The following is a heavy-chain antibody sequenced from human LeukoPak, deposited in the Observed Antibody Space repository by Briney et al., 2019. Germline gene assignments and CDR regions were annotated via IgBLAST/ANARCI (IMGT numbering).Heavy chain of an antibody. D-gene: IGHD2-2*01. J-gene: IGHJ5*02. CDR3: ARGGPDIVVVPAAKRVYNWFDP. V-gene: IGHV1-69*01. CDR1: GGTFSSHA. CDR2: IIPIFGTA. Sequence: SVKVSCKASGGTFSSHAISWVRQAPGQGLEWMGGIIPIFGTANYAQKFQGRVTITADESTSTAYMELSSLRSEDTAVYYCARGGPDIVVVPAAKRVYNWFDPWGQGTLVTVSS.